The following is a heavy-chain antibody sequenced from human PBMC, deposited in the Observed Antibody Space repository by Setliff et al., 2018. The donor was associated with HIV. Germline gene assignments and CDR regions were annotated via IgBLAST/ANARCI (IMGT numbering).Heavy chain of an antibody. CDR3: VSPMRVSQAFDI. Sequence: ASVKVSCKASGDSLSSQYFHWVRQAPGQGPEWMGIIDPSGESINYTQRFQGRVTMTRDTSTNTVYMESSSLTSGDTAMYYCVSPMRVSQAFDIWGQGTMVTVSS. CDR2: IDPSGESI. V-gene: IGHV1-46*01. J-gene: IGHJ3*02. CDR1: GDSLSSQY.